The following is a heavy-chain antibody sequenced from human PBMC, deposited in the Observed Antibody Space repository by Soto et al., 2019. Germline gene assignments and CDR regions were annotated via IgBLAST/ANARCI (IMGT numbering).Heavy chain of an antibody. Sequence: GGSLRLSCAASGFTFSSYWMSWVRQAPGKGLEWVANIKQDGSEKYYGDSVKGRFTISRDNAKNSLYLQMNSLRAEDTAVYYCARDRRRGYSGYVPYYYYGMDVWGQGTTVTVSS. CDR1: GFTFSSYW. CDR2: IKQDGSEK. D-gene: IGHD5-12*01. CDR3: ARDRRRGYSGYVPYYYYGMDV. J-gene: IGHJ6*02. V-gene: IGHV3-7*05.